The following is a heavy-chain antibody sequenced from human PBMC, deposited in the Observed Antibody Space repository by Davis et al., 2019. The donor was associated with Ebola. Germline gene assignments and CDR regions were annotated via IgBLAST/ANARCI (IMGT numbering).Heavy chain of an antibody. CDR1: GFTFSGSA. CDR3: TMAERYCSSTSCYGDY. CDR2: IRSKANSYAT. D-gene: IGHD2-2*01. J-gene: IGHJ4*02. Sequence: GESLKISCAASGFTFSGSAMHWVRQASGKGLEWVGRIRSKANSYATAYAASVKGRFPISRDDSKNTAYLQMNSLKTEDTAVYYCTMAERYCSSTSCYGDYWGQGTLVTVSS. V-gene: IGHV3-73*01.